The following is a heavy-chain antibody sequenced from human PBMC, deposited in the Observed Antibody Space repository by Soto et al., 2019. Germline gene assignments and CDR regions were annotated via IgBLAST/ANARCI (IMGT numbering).Heavy chain of an antibody. J-gene: IGHJ5*02. V-gene: IGHV1-46*01. CDR3: ARLYCSGGSCSYGNWFDP. D-gene: IGHD2-15*01. CDR2: INPSGGST. CDR1: GGTFSSYA. Sequence: ASVKVSCKASGGTFSSYAISWVRQAPGQGLEWMGIINPSGGSTSYAQKFQGRVTMTRDTSTSTVYMELSSLRSEDTAVYYCARLYCSGGSCSYGNWFDPWGQGTLVTVSS.